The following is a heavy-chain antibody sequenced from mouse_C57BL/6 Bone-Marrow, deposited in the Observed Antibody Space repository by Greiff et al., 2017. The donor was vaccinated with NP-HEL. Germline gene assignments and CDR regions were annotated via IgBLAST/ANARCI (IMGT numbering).Heavy chain of an antibody. CDR2: ISSGSSTI. CDR1: GFTFSDYG. CDR3: ARWAFAY. Sequence: EVKVVESGGGLVKPGGSLKLSCAASGFTFSDYGMHWVRQAPEKGLEWVAYISSGSSTIYYADTVKGRFTISRDNAKNTLFLQMTSLGSEDTAVYYCARWAFAYWGQGTLVTVSA. V-gene: IGHV5-17*01. J-gene: IGHJ3*01.